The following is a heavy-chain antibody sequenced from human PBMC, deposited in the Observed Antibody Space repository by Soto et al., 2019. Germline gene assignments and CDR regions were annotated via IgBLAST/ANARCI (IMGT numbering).Heavy chain of an antibody. CDR1: GDTFNNYG. CDR3: ARAVTYYYDSSGFYSDY. V-gene: IGHV1-18*04. D-gene: IGHD3-22*01. Sequence: ASVKVSCKASGDTFNNYGIIWIRQAPGQGLEWMGWINPYNSHRKSAEKLQGRVTMTTDTSTSTAYMELRSLRSDDTAVYYCARAVTYYYDSSGFYSDYWGQGTLVTVSS. CDR2: INPYNSHR. J-gene: IGHJ4*02.